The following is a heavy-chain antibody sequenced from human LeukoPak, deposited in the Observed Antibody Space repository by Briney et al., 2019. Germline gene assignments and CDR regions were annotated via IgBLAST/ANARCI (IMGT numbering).Heavy chain of an antibody. CDR2: TTPMYETR. D-gene: IGHD3-9*01. Sequence: SVKVSCKTSGGTFSYYTINWVRQAPGQGLEWMGGTTPMYETRNYEQKFQDRVTITADQSTSTAYMELSSLRSEDTAVYYCATGSNYDILTGYEGYFQHWGQGTLVTVSS. CDR3: ATGSNYDILTGYEGYFQH. V-gene: IGHV1-69*13. J-gene: IGHJ1*01. CDR1: GGTFSYYT.